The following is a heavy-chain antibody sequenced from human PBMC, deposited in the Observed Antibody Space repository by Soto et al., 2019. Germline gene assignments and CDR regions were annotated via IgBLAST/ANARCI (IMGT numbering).Heavy chain of an antibody. J-gene: IGHJ4*02. CDR3: ARATLIRKGYYDATDYYYFDY. CDR1: GGSIGSGGFS. V-gene: IGHV4-30-2*06. CDR2: IYYSGST. Sequence: SETLSLTCAVSGGSIGSGGFSWSWIRQSPGKGLELIGYIYYSGSTYYNPSLKSRVTISVDRSKNEFSLRLSSVTAADTAVYYCARATLIRKGYYDATDYYYFDYWGQGTLVTVSS. D-gene: IGHD3-22*01.